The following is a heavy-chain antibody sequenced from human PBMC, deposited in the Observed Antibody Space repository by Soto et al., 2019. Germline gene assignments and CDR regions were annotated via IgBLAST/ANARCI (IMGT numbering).Heavy chain of an antibody. CDR3: ARGKYSYGYEGSSYYYYGMDV. D-gene: IGHD5-18*01. V-gene: IGHV6-1*01. J-gene: IGHJ6*02. CDR1: GDSVSSNSAA. Sequence: SQTLSLTCAISGDSVSSNSAAWNWIRQSPSRGLEWLGRTYYRSKWYNDYAVSVKSRITINPDTSKNQFSLQLNSVTPEDTAVYYCARGKYSYGYEGSSYYYYGMDVWGQGTTVTVSS. CDR2: TYYRSKWYN.